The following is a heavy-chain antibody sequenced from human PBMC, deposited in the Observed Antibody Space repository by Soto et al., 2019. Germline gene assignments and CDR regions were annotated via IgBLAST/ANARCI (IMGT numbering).Heavy chain of an antibody. V-gene: IGHV4-34*01. J-gene: IGHJ4*02. D-gene: IGHD5-18*01. Sequence: QVQLQQWGAGLLKPSETLSLTCAVYGGSFSGFYWCWIRQPPGKGLEWIGESNHVGSTNYNPTLKSRVTMSVDPSKNQFSLRLTSVTAADTAVYYCARVLIAGVTTDWGQGTLVSVSS. CDR1: GGSFSGFY. CDR2: SNHVGST. CDR3: ARVLIAGVTTD.